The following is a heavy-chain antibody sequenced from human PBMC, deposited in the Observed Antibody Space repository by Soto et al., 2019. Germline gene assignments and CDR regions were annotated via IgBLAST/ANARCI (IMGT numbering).Heavy chain of an antibody. Sequence: SVKVSCKASGGSFGNSAINWVRQTPGQGLEWLGGFIPVYRTLNYAQKFQGRVTITADESTGTAYMTLSSLASDDTAVYYCATGVIWIGYFTVDSWGHGTRVTVSS. CDR1: GGSFGNSA. D-gene: IGHD3-3*01. CDR3: ATGVIWIGYFTVDS. J-gene: IGHJ5*01. CDR2: FIPVYRTL. V-gene: IGHV1-69*13.